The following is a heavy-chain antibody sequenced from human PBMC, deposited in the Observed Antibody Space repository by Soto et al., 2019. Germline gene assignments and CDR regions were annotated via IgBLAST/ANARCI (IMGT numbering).Heavy chain of an antibody. V-gene: IGHV1-69*01. CDR3: ARLPAVSGYYSDY. CDR1: GGTFSSYA. CDR2: IIPIFGTA. Sequence: QVQLVQSGAEVKKPGSSVKVSCKASGGTFSSYAISWVRQAPGQGLEWMGGIIPIFGTANYAQKFQGKVTFNADESTSTAYMELSTLRSEHTAVYYCARLPAVSGYYSDYWGQGTLVTVSS. D-gene: IGHD3-22*01. J-gene: IGHJ4*02.